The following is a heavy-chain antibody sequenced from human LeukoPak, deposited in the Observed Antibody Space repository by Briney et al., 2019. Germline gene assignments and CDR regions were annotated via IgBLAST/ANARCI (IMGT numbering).Heavy chain of an antibody. V-gene: IGHV4-59*01. CDR2: IYYTGST. CDR1: GHSISSYY. D-gene: IGHD6-13*01. Sequence: SETLCLTCTVSGHSISSYYWNWIRQPPGKGLEWIGYIYYTGSTNCNPSLKSRVTMSVDTSKNQFSLKLNSVTAADTAVYYCARGLRSSSWFFDYWGQGTLVTVSS. J-gene: IGHJ4*02. CDR3: ARGLRSSSWFFDY.